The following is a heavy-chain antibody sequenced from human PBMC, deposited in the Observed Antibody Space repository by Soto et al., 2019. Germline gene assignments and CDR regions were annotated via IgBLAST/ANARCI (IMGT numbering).Heavy chain of an antibody. CDR1: GGSISSYY. D-gene: IGHD1-1*01. Sequence: SLTCTVSGGSISSYYWSWIRQPPGKGLEWIGYIYYSGSTNYNPSLKSRVTISVDTSKNQFSLKLSSVTAADTAVYYCARGNPSYYYYYYYMDVWGKGTTVTVSS. J-gene: IGHJ6*03. V-gene: IGHV4-59*01. CDR3: ARGNPSYYYYYYYMDV. CDR2: IYYSGST.